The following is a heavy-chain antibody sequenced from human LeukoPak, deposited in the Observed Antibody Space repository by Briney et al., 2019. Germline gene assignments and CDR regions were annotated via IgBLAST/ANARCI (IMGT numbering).Heavy chain of an antibody. Sequence: GRSLRLSCAASGFTFSRYAMHWVRQAPGKGLEWVAVISYDGSNKYYADSVKGRFTISRDNSKNTLYLQMNSLRAEDTAVYYCARAEMATSSGGIYWGQGTLVTVSS. V-gene: IGHV3-30*04. CDR3: ARAEMATSSGGIY. CDR1: GFTFSRYA. CDR2: ISYDGSNK. D-gene: IGHD5-24*01. J-gene: IGHJ4*02.